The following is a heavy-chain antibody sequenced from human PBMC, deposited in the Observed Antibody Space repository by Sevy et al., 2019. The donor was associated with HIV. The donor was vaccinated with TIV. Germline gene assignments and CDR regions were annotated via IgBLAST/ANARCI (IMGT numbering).Heavy chain of an antibody. CDR3: ARLRFWSSSSGSTNYFDY. CDR2: ISYSGTT. Sequence: SESLSLTCTVSGGSINNYYWSWIRQSPGKGLEWIGYISYSGTTNYNPSLKSRVTISVDTSKNQFSLKLSSVTAADTAVNYCARLRFWSSSSGSTNYFDYWGQGTLVTVSS. CDR1: GGSINNYY. V-gene: IGHV4-59*08. J-gene: IGHJ4*02. D-gene: IGHD6-6*01.